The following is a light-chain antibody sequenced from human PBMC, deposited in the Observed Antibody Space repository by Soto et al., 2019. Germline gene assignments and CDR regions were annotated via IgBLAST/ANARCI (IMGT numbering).Light chain of an antibody. CDR3: CSYAGTNTYL. CDR1: SSDVVFYNL. V-gene: IGLV2-23*01. CDR2: EGS. J-gene: IGLJ1*01. Sequence: QSALTQPASVSGSPGQSITISCTGTSSDVVFYNLVSWYQQHPGKAPKLMIYEGSKRPSGVSTRFSGSKSGNTASLTISGLQAEDEADYSCCSYAGTNTYLFGTATKLTVL.